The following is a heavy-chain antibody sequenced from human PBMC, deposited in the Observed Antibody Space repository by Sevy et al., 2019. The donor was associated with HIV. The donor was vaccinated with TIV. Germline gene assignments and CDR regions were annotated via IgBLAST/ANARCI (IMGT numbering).Heavy chain of an antibody. J-gene: IGHJ6*02. CDR2: IYYSGST. Sequence: SETLSLTCTVSGGSISSGDYYWSWIRQPPGKGLEWIGYIYYSGSTYYNPSLKSRVTISVDTSKNQFSLKLSSVTAADTAVYYCASRPDSTDYGMDDWGQGTTVTVSS. D-gene: IGHD4-4*01. CDR3: ASRPDSTDYGMDD. V-gene: IGHV4-30-4*01. CDR1: GGSISSGDYY.